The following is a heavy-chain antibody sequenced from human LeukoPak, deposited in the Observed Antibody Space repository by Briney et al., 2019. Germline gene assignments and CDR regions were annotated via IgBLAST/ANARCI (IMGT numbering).Heavy chain of an antibody. CDR1: GFTFDDYG. CDR2: IYWNGGST. CDR3: ARSGPGDFWSGYPIDI. Sequence: GGSLRLSCAASGFTFDDYGISWVRHAPGKGLDWVSGIYWNGGSTGYADSVKGRITISRDNAKNSLYLQMNSLRAEDTALYYCARSGPGDFWSGYPIDIWGQGTMVTVSS. J-gene: IGHJ3*02. V-gene: IGHV3-20*04. D-gene: IGHD3-3*01.